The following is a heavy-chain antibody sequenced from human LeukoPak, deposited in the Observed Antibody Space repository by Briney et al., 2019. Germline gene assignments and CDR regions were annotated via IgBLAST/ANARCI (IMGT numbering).Heavy chain of an antibody. CDR2: IKQDGSEK. CDR3: TTVSVAAAGELDYYYYGMDV. Sequence: GGSLRLSCAASGFTFRNYWMSWVRQAPGKGLEWVANIKQDGSEKYYVDSVKGRFTISRDNAKNSLYLQMNSLRAEDTAVYYCTTVSVAAAGELDYYYYGMDVWGQGTTVTVSS. CDR1: GFTFRNYW. J-gene: IGHJ6*02. D-gene: IGHD6-13*01. V-gene: IGHV3-7*01.